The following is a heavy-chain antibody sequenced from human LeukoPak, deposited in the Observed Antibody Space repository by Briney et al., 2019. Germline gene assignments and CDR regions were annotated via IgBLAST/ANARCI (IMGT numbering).Heavy chain of an antibody. D-gene: IGHD3-3*01. CDR3: AKDDHYDFWSGHDY. CDR1: GFTFDDYG. V-gene: IGHV3-30*02. Sequence: PGGSLRLSCAASGFTFDDYGMHWVRQAPGKGLEWVAFIRYDGSNKYYADSVKGRFTISRDNSKNTLYLQMNSLRAEDTAVYYCAKDDHYDFWSGHDYWGQGTLVTVSS. J-gene: IGHJ4*02. CDR2: IRYDGSNK.